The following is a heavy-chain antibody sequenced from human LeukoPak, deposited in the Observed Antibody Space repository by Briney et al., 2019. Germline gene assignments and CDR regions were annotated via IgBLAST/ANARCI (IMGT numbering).Heavy chain of an antibody. Sequence: GGSLRLSCAASGFSVSNHYMAWVRQAPGRRLEWVSFIWADGTTFYTDSVRGRFTVSRDQFKNTLYLQMSSLRPDDTALYYCARDGAGIESCVELDPWGQGTQVTVSA. V-gene: IGHV3-66*02. CDR3: ARDGAGIESCVELDP. CDR2: IWADGTT. J-gene: IGHJ5*02. CDR1: GFSVSNHY. D-gene: IGHD5-24*01.